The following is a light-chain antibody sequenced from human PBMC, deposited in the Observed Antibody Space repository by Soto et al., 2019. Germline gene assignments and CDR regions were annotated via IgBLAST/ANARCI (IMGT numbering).Light chain of an antibody. Sequence: QAVVNQEPSLTVSPGGTVTLTCASSTGAVTSDSYPSWFQQKPGQAPRALIYTISNKHSWTPARFSGSLLGGKAALTLSDVQPEDEAAYFCLLYYDCAHVFGPGTKVTVL. CDR2: TIS. J-gene: IGLJ1*01. CDR3: LLYYDCAHV. V-gene: IGLV7-43*01. CDR1: TGAVTSDSY.